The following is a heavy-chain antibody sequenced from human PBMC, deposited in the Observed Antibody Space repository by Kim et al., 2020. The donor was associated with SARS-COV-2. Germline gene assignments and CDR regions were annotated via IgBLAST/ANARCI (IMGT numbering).Heavy chain of an antibody. CDR3: ARGLDY. V-gene: IGHV1-2*02. CDR1: GYTFTDYY. Sequence: ASVKVSCKASGYTFTDYYMHWVRQAPGQGLEWMGWINLNSGGKNYAQKFQGRVTMTRDTSISTPYMELSSLRSDDTAVYYCARGLDYWGQGTLVTVSS. J-gene: IGHJ4*02. CDR2: INLNSGGK.